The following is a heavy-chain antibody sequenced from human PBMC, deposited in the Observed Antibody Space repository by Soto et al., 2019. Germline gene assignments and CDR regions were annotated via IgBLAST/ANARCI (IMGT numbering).Heavy chain of an antibody. D-gene: IGHD3-10*01. V-gene: IGHV1-18*01. CDR2: ISAYNGNT. J-gene: IGHJ4*02. CDR1: GDTFTSYG. CDR3: ARDAAVGLLEY. Sequence: QGQLVQSGAEVKKPVASVKVSCKASGDTFTSYGISWALQAPGQGLEWMGWISAYNGNTNYAQKLQGRVTMTTDTSTSTAYMELRSLISDDTAVYYCARDAAVGLLEYWGQGTLVTVSS.